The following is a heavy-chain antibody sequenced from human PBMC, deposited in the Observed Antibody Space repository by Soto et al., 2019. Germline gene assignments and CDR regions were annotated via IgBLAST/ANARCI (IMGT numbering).Heavy chain of an antibody. V-gene: IGHV3-33*01. CDR1: GFTLSNYG. CDR2: VWSDGSNT. J-gene: IGHJ4*02. CDR3: ARGVHNWNDQVAYFDY. D-gene: IGHD1-20*01. Sequence: QVQLVESGGCVVQPGRSLRLPCAASGFTLSNYGMHCVRQAPGKGLEWVAVVWSDGSNTYYADSVKGRFTIYRDYSKNTLYLQMNSLRAEDTAVYYRARGVHNWNDQVAYFDYWGQGTLVSGSS.